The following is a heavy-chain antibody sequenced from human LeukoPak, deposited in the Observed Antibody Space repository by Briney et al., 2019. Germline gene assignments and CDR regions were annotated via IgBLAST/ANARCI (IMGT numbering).Heavy chain of an antibody. D-gene: IGHD6-13*01. V-gene: IGHV3-33*01. CDR1: GFTFSSYG. CDR3: ARDVGTWSRRIAAAGYNWFDP. Sequence: PGRSLRLSCAASGFTFSSYGMHWVRQAPGKGLEWVAVIWYDGSNKYYADSVKGRFTISRDNSKNTLYLQMNSLRAEDTAVYYCARDVGTWSRRIAAAGYNWFDPWGQGTLVTVSS. J-gene: IGHJ5*02. CDR2: IWYDGSNK.